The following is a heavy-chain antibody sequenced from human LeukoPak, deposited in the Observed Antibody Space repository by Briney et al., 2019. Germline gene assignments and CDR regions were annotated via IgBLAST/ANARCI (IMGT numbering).Heavy chain of an antibody. J-gene: IGHJ5*02. V-gene: IGHV4-34*01. CDR1: GGSISSYY. CDR3: ARRRYSGSYSFRFNWFDP. CDR2: INHSGST. D-gene: IGHD1-26*01. Sequence: SETLSLTCTVSGGSISSYYWSWIRQPPGKGLEWIGEINHSGSTNYNPSLKSRVTISVDTSKNQFSLKLSSVTAADTAVYYCARRRYSGSYSFRFNWFDPWGQGTLVTVSS.